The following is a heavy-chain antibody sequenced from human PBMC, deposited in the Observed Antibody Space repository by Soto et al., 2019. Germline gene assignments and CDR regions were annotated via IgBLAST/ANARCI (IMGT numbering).Heavy chain of an antibody. CDR2: ISYDGSNK. CDR3: ARDLEASGYSSGWRIKKPLGY. CDR1: GFTFSSYA. V-gene: IGHV3-30-3*01. J-gene: IGHJ4*02. Sequence: GGSLRLSCAASGFTFSSYAMHWVRQAPGKGLEWVAVISYDGSNKYYADSVKGRFTISRDNSKNTRYLQMNSLRAEDTAVYYCARDLEASGYSSGWRIKKPLGYWGQGTLVTVSS. D-gene: IGHD6-19*01.